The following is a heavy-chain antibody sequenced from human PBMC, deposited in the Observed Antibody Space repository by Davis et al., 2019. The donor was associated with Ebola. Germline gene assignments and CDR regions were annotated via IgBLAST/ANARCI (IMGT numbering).Heavy chain of an antibody. Sequence: ASVKVSCKASGYTFTSYGISWVRQAPGQRLEWMGWINAGNGNTKYSQKFQGRVTITRDTSASTAYMELSSLRSEDTAVYYCAREYYYGSGSPFRYFDLWGRGTLVTVSS. CDR3: AREYYYGSGSPFRYFDL. J-gene: IGHJ2*01. D-gene: IGHD3-10*01. CDR2: INAGNGNT. V-gene: IGHV1-3*01. CDR1: GYTFTSYG.